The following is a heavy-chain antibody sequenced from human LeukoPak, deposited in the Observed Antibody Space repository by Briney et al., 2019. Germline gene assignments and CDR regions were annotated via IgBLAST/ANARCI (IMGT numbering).Heavy chain of an antibody. CDR2: TYYRGST. CDR1: IRSTNWSSSY. V-gene: IGHV4-39*01. J-gene: IGHJ4*02. CDR3: TISASYWLDS. D-gene: IGHD3-10*01. Sequence: SETLSLTCTVSIRSTNWSSSYWGWIRQPPGKGLEWIGSTYYRGSTYYNPSLESRVSISVDTSKNQFSLKLSSVTAADVAAYYCTISASYWLDSWGQGTLVTVSS.